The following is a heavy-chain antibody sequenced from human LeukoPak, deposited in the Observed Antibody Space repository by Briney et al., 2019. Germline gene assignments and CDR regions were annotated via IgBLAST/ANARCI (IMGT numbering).Heavy chain of an antibody. V-gene: IGHV3-9*01. CDR3: ARDRGYSYGNLF. CDR1: GFTFDDYA. D-gene: IGHD5-18*01. J-gene: IGHJ4*02. CDR2: ISWNSGSI. Sequence: GRSLRLSCAASGFTFDDYAMHWVRQAPGKGLEWVSGISWNSGSIGYADSVKGRFTISRDNAKNSLYLQMNSLRAEDTAVYYCARDRGYSYGNLFWGQGTLVTVSS.